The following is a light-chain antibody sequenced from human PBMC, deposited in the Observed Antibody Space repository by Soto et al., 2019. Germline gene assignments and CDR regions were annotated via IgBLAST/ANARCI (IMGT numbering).Light chain of an antibody. J-gene: IGLJ3*02. CDR3: LLSYSGARV. CDR2: DTN. V-gene: IGLV7-46*01. Sequence: QAVVTQEPSLTLSPGGTVTLTSGSSTGAVTSGLFPYWFQQKPGQAPRTLIYDTNNRPSWTPARFSGSLLGGKAALTLSGAQPEDEADYFCLLSYSGARVFGGGTKLTVL. CDR1: TGAVTSGLF.